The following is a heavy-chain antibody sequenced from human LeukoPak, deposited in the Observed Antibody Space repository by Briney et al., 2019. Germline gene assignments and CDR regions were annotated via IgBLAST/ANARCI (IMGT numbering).Heavy chain of an antibody. CDR1: GYTFTGYY. CDR2: INPNSGGT. J-gene: IGHJ6*03. Sequence: ASVKVSCKASGYTFTGYYMHWVRQAPGRGLEWMGWINPNSGGTNYAQKFQGRVTMTRDTSISTAYMELSRLRSDDTAVYYCARDPVSDIVVVPAARYYYYYYMDVWGKGTTVTVSS. CDR3: ARDPVSDIVVVPAARYYYYYYMDV. D-gene: IGHD2-2*01. V-gene: IGHV1-2*02.